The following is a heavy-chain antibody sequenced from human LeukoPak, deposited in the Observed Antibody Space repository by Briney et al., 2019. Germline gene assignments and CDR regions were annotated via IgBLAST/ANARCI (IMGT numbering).Heavy chain of an antibody. CDR1: GFTFSSYS. D-gene: IGHD5-24*01. Sequence: GGSLRLSCAASGFTFSSYSMNWVRQAPGKGLEWVSSISSSSSYIYYADSVKGRFTISRDNSKNTLYLQMNSLRAEDTAMYYCARVGRWLQSPFDYWGQGTLVTVSS. V-gene: IGHV3-21*01. CDR2: ISSSSSYI. CDR3: ARVGRWLQSPFDY. J-gene: IGHJ4*02.